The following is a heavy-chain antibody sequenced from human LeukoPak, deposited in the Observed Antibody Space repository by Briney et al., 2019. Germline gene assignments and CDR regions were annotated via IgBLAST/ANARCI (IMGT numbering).Heavy chain of an antibody. J-gene: IGHJ6*02. V-gene: IGHV1-18*01. Sequence: GASVKVSCKASGYTFTSYGISWVRQAPGQGLEWMGWISAYNGNTNYAQKLQGRVTMTTDTSTSTAYMELRSLRSDDTAVYYCARFMQWPSYYGMDVWGQGTTVTVSS. CDR2: ISAYNGNT. CDR3: ARFMQWPSYYGMDV. D-gene: IGHD6-19*01. CDR1: GYTFTSYG.